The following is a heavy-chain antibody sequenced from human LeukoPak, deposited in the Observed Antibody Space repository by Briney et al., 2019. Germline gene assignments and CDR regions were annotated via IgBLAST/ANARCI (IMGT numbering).Heavy chain of an antibody. D-gene: IGHD5-18*01. V-gene: IGHV4-39*01. CDR3: ARHGGYSYGFDY. Sequence: PSETLSLTCTVSGGSISSYYWGWIRQPPGKGLEWIGSIYYSGSTYYNPSLKSRVTISVDTSKNQFSLKLSSVTAADTAVYYCARHGGYSYGFDYWGQGTLVTVSS. CDR2: IYYSGST. CDR1: GGSISSYY. J-gene: IGHJ4*02.